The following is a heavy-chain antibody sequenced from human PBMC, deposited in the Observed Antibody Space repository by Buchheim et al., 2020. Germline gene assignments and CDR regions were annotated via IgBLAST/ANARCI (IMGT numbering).Heavy chain of an antibody. Sequence: QVQLVQSGAEVKKPGASVKVSCKASGYTFANNYMHWVRQAPGQGLEWMATINPSGGGTSYAKKFQGRVTMTRDTSKTTVYMELSSLRCEDTAVYYCAREPYSVTYRFDHWGQGTL. J-gene: IGHJ4*02. D-gene: IGHD1-26*01. CDR2: INPSGGGT. CDR3: AREPYSVTYRFDH. CDR1: GYTFANNY. V-gene: IGHV1-46*01.